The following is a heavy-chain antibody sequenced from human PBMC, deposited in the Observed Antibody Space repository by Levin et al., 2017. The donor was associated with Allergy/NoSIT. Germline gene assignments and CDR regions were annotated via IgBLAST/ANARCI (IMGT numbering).Heavy chain of an antibody. CDR3: AKEMTVIGAAGNFDH. J-gene: IGHJ4*02. V-gene: IGHV3-23*01. Sequence: GGSLRLSCSASGFTFDKYAMNWVRQAPGRGLEWVAVISGGGGTTFYADSVRGRFSVSRDNSKNTLYLEMKSLGVDDTAMYYCAKEMTVIGAAGNFDHWGQGTLVTVSA. D-gene: IGHD6-13*01. CDR1: GFTFDKYA. CDR2: ISGGGGTT.